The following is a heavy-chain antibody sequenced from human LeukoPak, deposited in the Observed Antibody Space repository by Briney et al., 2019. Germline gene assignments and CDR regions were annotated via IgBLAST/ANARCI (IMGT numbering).Heavy chain of an antibody. Sequence: HPSETLSLTCTVSGGSISSYYWSWIRQPAGKGLEWIGRIYTSGSTNYNPSLKSRVTMSVDTSKNQFSLKLSSVTAADTAVYYCARGGYSSSWQLFDIWGQGTMVTVSS. D-gene: IGHD6-13*01. V-gene: IGHV4-4*07. CDR1: GGSISSYY. J-gene: IGHJ3*02. CDR2: IYTSGST. CDR3: ARGGYSSSWQLFDI.